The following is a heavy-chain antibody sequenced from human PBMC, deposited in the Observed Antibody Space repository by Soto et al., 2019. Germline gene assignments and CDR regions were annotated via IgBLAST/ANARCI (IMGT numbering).Heavy chain of an antibody. CDR2: ISSSSSTI. V-gene: IGHV3-48*02. CDR3: ARDNGVFGVVNDY. CDR1: GFTFSRYA. D-gene: IGHD3-3*01. Sequence: EVQLVESGGGLLQPGGSLRLSCAASGFTFSRYAMNWVRQAPGKGLEWVSYISSSSSTIYSADSVKGRFTISRDNAKNSLYLQMNSLRDEDTGIYYCARDNGVFGVVNDYWGQGPLVTVSS. J-gene: IGHJ4*02.